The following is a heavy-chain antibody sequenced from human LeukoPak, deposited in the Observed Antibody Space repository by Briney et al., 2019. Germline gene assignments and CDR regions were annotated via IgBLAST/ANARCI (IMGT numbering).Heavy chain of an antibody. CDR3: ARDISPIRIDLVPEFDY. V-gene: IGHV4-34*01. Sequence: SETLSLTCAVYGGSFSGYYWSWIRQPPGKGLEWIGEINHSGSTNYNPSLKSRVTISVDTSKNQFSLKLSSVTAADTAVYYCARDISPIRIDLVPEFDYWGQGTLVTVSS. CDR2: INHSGST. CDR1: GGSFSGYY. J-gene: IGHJ4*02. D-gene: IGHD2-21*01.